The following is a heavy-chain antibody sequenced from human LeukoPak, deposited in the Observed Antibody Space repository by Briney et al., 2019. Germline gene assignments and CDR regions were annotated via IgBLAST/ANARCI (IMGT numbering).Heavy chain of an antibody. D-gene: IGHD3/OR15-3a*01. Sequence: GGSLRLSCAASGFTFSGSWMNLVRQAPGKGLEWVANIKHDGSEKFYVDSVKGRFTISRDNAKGSLFLQMNSLRVEDTAVYYCGKDGRTVSVWGQGTTVTVSS. CDR2: IKHDGSEK. CDR3: GKDGRTVSV. V-gene: IGHV3-7*01. CDR1: GFTFSGSW. J-gene: IGHJ6*02.